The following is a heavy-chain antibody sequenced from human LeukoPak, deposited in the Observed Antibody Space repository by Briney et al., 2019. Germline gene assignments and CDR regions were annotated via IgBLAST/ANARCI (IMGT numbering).Heavy chain of an antibody. J-gene: IGHJ5*02. V-gene: IGHV1-46*01. CDR3: ARDNSVGDYASWFDP. CDR1: GYTFTSYY. Sequence: ASVKVSCKASGYTFTSYYMHWVRQAPGQGLEWMGLINPSGGTTRYAQKFQGRVTMTRDLSTSTDYMELSSLRSDDTAVYFCARDNSVGDYASWFDPWGQGTLVTVSS. D-gene: IGHD1-26*01. CDR2: INPSGGTT.